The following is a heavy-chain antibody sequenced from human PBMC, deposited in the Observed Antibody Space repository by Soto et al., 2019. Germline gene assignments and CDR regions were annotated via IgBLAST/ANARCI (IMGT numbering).Heavy chain of an antibody. CDR2: ISSSGNTR. D-gene: IGHD3-22*01. Sequence: QVQLVESGGGFVKTSGSLTLACGGSGFTFSDYYMSWVRQVPGKGLEWVAYISSSGNTRYYADSVKGRFTISRDKAKNSVFLQRSNLRAEDTALYFCPKMSSENYYDPVFSWGQGTLVTVSS. CDR1: GFTFSDYY. CDR3: PKMSSENYYDPVFS. J-gene: IGHJ4*02. V-gene: IGHV3-11*01.